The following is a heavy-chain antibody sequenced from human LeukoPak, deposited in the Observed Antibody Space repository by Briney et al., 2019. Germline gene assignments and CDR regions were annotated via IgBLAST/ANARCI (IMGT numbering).Heavy chain of an antibody. J-gene: IGHJ4*02. CDR1: GFTFSNYG. D-gene: IGHD1-1*01. CDR2: IWYDGSNE. CDR3: ARGSQSTWGFFAY. V-gene: IGHV3-33*01. Sequence: GRSLRLSCAASGFTFSNYGMHWVRQAPGKGLQWVSVIWYDGSNEYYTGSVKGRFTISRDNAHNTLYLQMNSLRAEDTAVYYCARGSQSTWGFFAYWGQGTRVTVSS.